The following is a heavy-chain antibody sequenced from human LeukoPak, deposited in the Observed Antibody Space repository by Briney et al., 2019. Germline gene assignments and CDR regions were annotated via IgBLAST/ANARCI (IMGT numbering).Heavy chain of an antibody. J-gene: IGHJ5*02. CDR2: IYSGGST. CDR3: ARSYDFWSGASWFDP. V-gene: IGHV3-53*01. CDR1: GFTVSSNY. D-gene: IGHD3-3*01. Sequence: GGSLRLSCAASGFTVSSNYMSWVRQAPGKGLEWVSVIYSGGSTYYADSVKGRFTTSRDNSKNTLYLQMNSLRAEDTAVYYCARSYDFWSGASWFDPWGQGTLVTVSS.